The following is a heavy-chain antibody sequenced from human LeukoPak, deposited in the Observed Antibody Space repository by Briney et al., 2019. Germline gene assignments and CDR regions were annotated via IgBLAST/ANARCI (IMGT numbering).Heavy chain of an antibody. D-gene: IGHD2-8*01. V-gene: IGHV1-2*02. J-gene: IGHJ3*02. CDR1: GYTFTGYY. CDR3: ASERLNNAFDI. Sequence: ASVKVSCKASGYTFTGYYMHWVRQAPGQGLEWMGWIHPNSGVTISAQKFHGRVTMTRDTSISTAYMELSGLRSDDTAVYYCASERLNNAFDIWGQGTMVTASS. CDR2: IHPNSGVT.